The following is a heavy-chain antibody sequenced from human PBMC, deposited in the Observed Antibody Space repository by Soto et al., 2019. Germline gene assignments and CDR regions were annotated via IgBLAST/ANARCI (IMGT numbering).Heavy chain of an antibody. CDR1: GGSFSGYY. V-gene: IGHV4-34*01. CDR3: ARGKRAFTY. Sequence: SETLSLTCAFYGGSFSGYYWSWIRQPPGKGLEWIGEINHSGSTNYNPSLKSRVTISVDTSKNQFSLKLSSVTAADTAVYYCARGKRAFTYWGQGTLVTVSS. J-gene: IGHJ4*02. CDR2: INHSGST. D-gene: IGHD1-26*01.